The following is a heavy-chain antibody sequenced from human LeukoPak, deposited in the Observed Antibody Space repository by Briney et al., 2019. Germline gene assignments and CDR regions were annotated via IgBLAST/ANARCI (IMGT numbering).Heavy chain of an antibody. J-gene: IGHJ4*02. V-gene: IGHV3-7*01. D-gene: IGHD2-2*01. Sequence: GGSLRLSCAASGFTFSNYWMSWVRQAPGKGLEWVANIKQDGSEKYYVDSVKGRFTISRDNAKNSLYLQVNSLRAEDTAVYYCTRRRCSSTSCVFDYWGQGTLVTVSS. CDR1: GFTFSNYW. CDR3: TRRRCSSTSCVFDY. CDR2: IKQDGSEK.